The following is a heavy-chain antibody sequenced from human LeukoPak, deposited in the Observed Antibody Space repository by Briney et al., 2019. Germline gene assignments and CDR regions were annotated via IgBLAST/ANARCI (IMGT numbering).Heavy chain of an antibody. D-gene: IGHD4-17*01. CDR1: GVSISSYY. Sequence: SETLSLTCTVSGVSISSYYWSWSRQPPGKGLEWIGYIYYSGSTNYNPSLKSRVTISVDTSKNQFSLKLSSVTAADTAVYYCARGINDYGENFDYWGQGTLVTVSS. CDR3: ARGINDYGENFDY. CDR2: IYYSGST. J-gene: IGHJ4*02. V-gene: IGHV4-59*01.